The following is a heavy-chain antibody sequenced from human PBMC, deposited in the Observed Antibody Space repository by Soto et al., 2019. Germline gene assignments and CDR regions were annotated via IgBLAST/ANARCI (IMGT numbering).Heavy chain of an antibody. V-gene: IGHV1-69*06. Sequence: GASVKVSCKASGGTFSSYAISWVRQAPGQGLEWMGGIIPIFGTANYAQKFQGRVTITADKSTSTAYMELSSLRSEDTAVYCCARGSNVIELGIAVAGLTDYWGQGTLVTVSS. D-gene: IGHD6-19*01. CDR1: GGTFSSYA. CDR2: IIPIFGTA. CDR3: ARGSNVIELGIAVAGLTDY. J-gene: IGHJ4*02.